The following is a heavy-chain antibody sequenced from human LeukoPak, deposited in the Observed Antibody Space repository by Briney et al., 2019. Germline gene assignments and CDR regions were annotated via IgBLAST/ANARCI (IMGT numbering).Heavy chain of an antibody. J-gene: IGHJ6*03. CDR2: ISAYSGNT. CDR1: GYTFNNYG. V-gene: IGHV1-18*01. CDR3: ARLFISYYYDDRGYMDV. D-gene: IGHD3-22*01. Sequence: GASVKVSCKASGYTFNNYGISWVRQAPGQGLEWMGWISAYSGNTNYAQKFQGRVTLTTDTSTSTAYMKLWSLRSDDTAIYYCARLFISYYYDDRGYMDVWGKGTTVTVSS.